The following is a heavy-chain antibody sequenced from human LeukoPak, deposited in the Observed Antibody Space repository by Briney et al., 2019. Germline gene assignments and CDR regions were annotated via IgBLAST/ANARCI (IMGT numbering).Heavy chain of an antibody. CDR3: ARGQQLVPHSFEH. CDR2: IYYSGST. V-gene: IGHV4-59*01. CDR1: GGSISSYY. J-gene: IGHJ4*02. Sequence: SETLSLTCTVSGGSISSYYWSWIRQPPGKGLEWIGYIYYSGSTNYNPSLKSRVSISVDTSKNQFSLKLSSVTAADTAVYYCARGQQLVPHSFEHWGQGTLVTVSS. D-gene: IGHD6-6*01.